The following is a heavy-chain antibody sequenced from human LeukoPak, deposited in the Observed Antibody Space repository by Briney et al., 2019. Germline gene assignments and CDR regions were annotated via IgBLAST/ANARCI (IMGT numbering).Heavy chain of an antibody. CDR2: IRSKANSYAT. CDR3: TRSGYDPIDY. J-gene: IGHJ4*02. CDR1: GFTFSSYS. D-gene: IGHD5-12*01. Sequence: PGGSLRLSCAASGFTFSSYSMNWVRQASGKGLEWVGRIRSKANSYATAYAASVKGRFTISRDDSKNTAYLQMNSLKTEDTAVYYCTRSGYDPIDYWGQGTLVTVSS. V-gene: IGHV3-73*01.